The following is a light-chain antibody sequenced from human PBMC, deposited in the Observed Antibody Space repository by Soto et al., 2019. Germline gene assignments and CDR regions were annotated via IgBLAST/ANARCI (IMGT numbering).Light chain of an antibody. Sequence: QSVLTQPASVSGSPGQSISFSCAGSNSDVGSSVYVSWYRQHPGKAPQLIIYEVNKRPSGVSNRFSGTKSGNTASPPISGLQPDDEADYYCQSYASCMSHVVVGGGT. J-gene: IGLJ2*01. CDR2: EVN. V-gene: IGLV2-14*01. CDR3: QSYASCMSHVV. CDR1: NSDVGSSVY.